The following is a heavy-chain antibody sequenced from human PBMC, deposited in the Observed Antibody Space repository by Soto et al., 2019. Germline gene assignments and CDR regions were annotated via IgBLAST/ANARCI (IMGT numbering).Heavy chain of an antibody. CDR2: ISGSSSYI. CDR3: ARDLAGVPDY. D-gene: IGHD3-3*01. Sequence: VQLVESGGGLVKPGGSLRLSCAASGFTFSNYNMNWVRQAPGKGLEWVSSISGSSSYIYYADSVRGRFTISRDNAKNSLYLQVNSLRAEDTALYYCARDLAGVPDYWGQGTLVTVSS. CDR1: GFTFSNYN. J-gene: IGHJ4*02. V-gene: IGHV3-21*01.